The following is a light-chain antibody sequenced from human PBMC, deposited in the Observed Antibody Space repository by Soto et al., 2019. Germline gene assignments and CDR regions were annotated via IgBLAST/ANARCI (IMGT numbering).Light chain of an antibody. J-gene: IGKJ1*01. Sequence: EVVMRQSPATLSVSPGEGATLSCRASQGIGDTLAWYQHKTGQTPRLLIYSVSTRATDIPARFSGSGSGTEFTLNISSLQSEDFAVYYCQQYNNWPPTWTFGQGTKVDIK. V-gene: IGKV3-15*01. CDR2: SVS. CDR3: QQYNNWPPTWT. CDR1: QGIGDT.